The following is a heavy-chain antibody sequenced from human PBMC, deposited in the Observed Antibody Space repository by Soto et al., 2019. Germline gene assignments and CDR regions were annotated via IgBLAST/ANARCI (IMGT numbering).Heavy chain of an antibody. CDR1: GYTFTSYG. CDR3: ARVTGVVVITERTFDY. CDR2: ISAYNGNT. Sequence: ASVKVSCKASGYTFTSYGISWVRQAPGQGLEWMGWISAYNGNTNYAQKLQGRVTMTTDTSASTAYMELRSLRSDDTAVYYCARVTGVVVITERTFDYWGQGNLVTVSS. V-gene: IGHV1-18*01. J-gene: IGHJ4*02. D-gene: IGHD3-22*01.